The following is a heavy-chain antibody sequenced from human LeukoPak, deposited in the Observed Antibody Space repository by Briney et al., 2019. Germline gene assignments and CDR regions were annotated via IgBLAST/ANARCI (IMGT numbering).Heavy chain of an antibody. CDR1: GFIFSGSS. V-gene: IGHV3-30*02. CDR3: AKEQYPGYFDF. CDR2: IRFDATSK. D-gene: IGHD1-14*01. J-gene: IGHJ4*02. Sequence: SGGSLRLSCAASGFIFSGSSMHWVRQAPGKGLEWVCFIRFDATSKYYADSVKGRFTISRDNSNNTLYLQLNNVRTEDTATYFCAKEQYPGYFDFWGQGTLVTVSA.